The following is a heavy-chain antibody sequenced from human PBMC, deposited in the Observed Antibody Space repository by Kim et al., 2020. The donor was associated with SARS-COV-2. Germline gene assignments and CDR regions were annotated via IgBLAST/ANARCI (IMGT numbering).Heavy chain of an antibody. J-gene: IGHJ6*02. Sequence: SLRLSCVASGFTFGAYAMHWVRKAPGKGLEWVAGIWKSDNIYYADSVKGRFTISRDNAKNSLFLEMTGLRPEDTAFYYCTRDLSGLDCTSTTCYAYGMDVWGQGTTVVVSS. D-gene: IGHD2-2*01. V-gene: IGHV3-9*01. CDR1: GFTFGAYA. CDR2: IWKSDNI. CDR3: TRDLSGLDCTSTTCYAYGMDV.